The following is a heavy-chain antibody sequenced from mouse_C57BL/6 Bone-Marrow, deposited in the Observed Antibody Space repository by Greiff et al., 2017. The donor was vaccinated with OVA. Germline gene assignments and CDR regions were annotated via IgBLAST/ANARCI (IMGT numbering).Heavy chain of an antibody. D-gene: IGHD1-1*01. V-gene: IGHV3-6*01. CDR3: ARDDYGSSRLAY. J-gene: IGHJ3*01. Sequence: ESGPGLVKPSQSLSLTCSVTGYSITSGYYWNWIRQFPGNKLEWMGYISYDGSNNYNPSLKNRISITRDTSKNQFFLKLNSVTTEDTATYYCARDDYGSSRLAYWGQGTLVTVSA. CDR2: ISYDGSN. CDR1: GYSITSGYY.